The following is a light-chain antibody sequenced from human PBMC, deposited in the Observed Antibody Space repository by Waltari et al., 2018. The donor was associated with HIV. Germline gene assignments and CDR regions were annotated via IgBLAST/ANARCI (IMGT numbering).Light chain of an antibody. Sequence: FELSQPPSLSVSPGQTASITCSGDKLDANYVWWFQQRPGQSPVEVIYQDEKRPAGVPERFSGSNSGNTATLTISGTQTVDEAEYYCQAWGNSTALFGGGTKLTVL. CDR2: QDE. V-gene: IGLV3-1*01. CDR1: KLDANY. J-gene: IGLJ2*01. CDR3: QAWGNSTAL.